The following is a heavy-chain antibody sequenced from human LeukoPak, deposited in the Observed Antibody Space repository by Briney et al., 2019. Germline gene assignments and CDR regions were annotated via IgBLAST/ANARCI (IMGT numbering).Heavy chain of an antibody. D-gene: IGHD6-13*01. CDR1: GYTFTGYY. J-gene: IGHJ4*02. CDR2: INPNSGGT. V-gene: IGHV1-2*04. Sequence: ASVKDSCKASGYTFTGYYMHWVRQAPGQGLEWMGWINPNSGGTNYAQKFQGWVTMTRDTSISTAYMELSRLRSDDTAVYYCARVGSSSWYYFDYWGQGTLVTDSS. CDR3: ARVGSSSWYYFDY.